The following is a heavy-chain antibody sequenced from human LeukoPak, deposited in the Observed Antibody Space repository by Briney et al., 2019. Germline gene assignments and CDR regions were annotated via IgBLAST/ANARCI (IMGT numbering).Heavy chain of an antibody. V-gene: IGHV4-59*12. CDR3: ARWAQITMVRGAPNWFDP. Sequence: SETLSLTCTVSGGSISSYYWSWIRQPPGKGLEWIGYIYYSGSTNYNPSLKSRVTISVDTSKNQFSLKLSSVTAADTAVYYCARWAQITMVRGAPNWFDPWGQGTLVTVSS. CDR2: IYYSGST. D-gene: IGHD3-10*01. CDR1: GGSISSYY. J-gene: IGHJ5*02.